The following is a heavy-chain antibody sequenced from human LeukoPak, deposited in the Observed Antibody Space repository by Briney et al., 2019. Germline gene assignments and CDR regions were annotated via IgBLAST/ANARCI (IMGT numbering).Heavy chain of an antibody. CDR2: TYYRSKWQT. V-gene: IGHV6-1*01. CDR1: GDSLSSNISA. Sequence: SQILSLTCAISGDSLSSNISAWNWIRQSPSRGLEWLGRTYYRSKWQTEYAVSLKSRLTITPDTSKNQFSLHLNSVTPEDTAVYYCARDVDSGADYWGQGTLVTVSS. J-gene: IGHJ4*02. CDR3: ARDVDSGADY. D-gene: IGHD4-17*01.